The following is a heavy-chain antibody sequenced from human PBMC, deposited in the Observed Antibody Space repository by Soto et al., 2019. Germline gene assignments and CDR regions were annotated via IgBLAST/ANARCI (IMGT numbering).Heavy chain of an antibody. J-gene: IGHJ4*02. V-gene: IGHV1-18*01. CDR3: ARDPGSSGWYAAADY. Sequence: SVKVSCKASGGTFSSYAISWVRQAPGQGLEWMGWISAYNGNTNYAQKLQGRVTMTTDTSTSTAYMELRSLRSDDTAVYYCARDPGSSGWYAAADYWGQGTLVTVSS. D-gene: IGHD6-19*01. CDR2: ISAYNGNT. CDR1: GGTFSSYA.